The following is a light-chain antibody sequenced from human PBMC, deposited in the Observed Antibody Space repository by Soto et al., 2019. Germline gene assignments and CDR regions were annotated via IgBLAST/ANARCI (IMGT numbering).Light chain of an antibody. CDR2: GAS. V-gene: IGKV3-15*01. Sequence: EIMMTQSPATLSVSPGEIVTLSCRASQPVRSNFAWYRQKPGQAPTLLTYGASTSATGVPARFSGSGFWTEFTLTINRLQSEDFAVYYCQQFNKWPYTFGQGTKLEIK. J-gene: IGKJ2*01. CDR1: QPVRSN. CDR3: QQFNKWPYT.